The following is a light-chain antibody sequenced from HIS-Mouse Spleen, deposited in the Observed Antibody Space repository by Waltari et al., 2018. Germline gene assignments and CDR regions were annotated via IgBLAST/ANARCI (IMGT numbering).Light chain of an antibody. J-gene: IGLJ2*01. V-gene: IGLV3-10*01. CDR2: EDS. Sequence: SYELTQPPSVSVSPGQTARITCSGDALQKKYAYWYQQKSGQAPVPGIYEDSKRPSGIPERFSCSSSGKMATLTISGAQVEDEADYYCYSTDSSGNHRVFGGGTKLTVL. CDR3: YSTDSSGNHRV. CDR1: ALQKKY.